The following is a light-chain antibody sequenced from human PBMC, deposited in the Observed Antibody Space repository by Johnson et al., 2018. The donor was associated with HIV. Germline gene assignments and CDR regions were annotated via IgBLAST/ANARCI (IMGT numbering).Light chain of an antibody. J-gene: IGLJ1*01. CDR3: GTWDSSLSAGV. V-gene: IGLV1-51*02. CDR2: ENN. Sequence: LTQPPSVFAAPGQKVTISCSGSSSNIGNNYVSWYQQLPGTAPKLLIYENNKRPSGIPDRFSGSKSGTSATLGITGLQTGDEADYYCGTWDSSLSAGVFGTGTKVTFL. CDR1: SSNIGNNY.